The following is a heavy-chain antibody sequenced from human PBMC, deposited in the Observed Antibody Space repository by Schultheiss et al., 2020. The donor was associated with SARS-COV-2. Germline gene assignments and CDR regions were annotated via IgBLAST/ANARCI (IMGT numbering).Heavy chain of an antibody. CDR2: IYHSGST. Sequence: SETLSLTCAVYGGSFSGYYWGWIRQPPGKGLEWIGSIYHSGSTNYNPSLKSRVTISVDTSKNQFSLKLSSVTAADTAVYYCARGYQQLAQIYYYYGMDVWGQGTTVTVSS. V-gene: IGHV4-34*01. J-gene: IGHJ6*02. CDR3: ARGYQQLAQIYYYYGMDV. CDR1: GGSFSGYY. D-gene: IGHD6-13*01.